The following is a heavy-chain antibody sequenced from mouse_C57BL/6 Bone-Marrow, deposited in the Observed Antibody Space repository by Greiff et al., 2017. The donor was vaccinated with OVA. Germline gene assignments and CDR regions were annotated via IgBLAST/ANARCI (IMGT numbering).Heavy chain of an antibody. V-gene: IGHV6-3*01. CDR3: TGCGSSPWYFDV. CDR1: GFTFSNYW. Sequence: EVQVVESGGGLVQPGGSMKLSCVASGFTFSNYWMNWVRQSPEKGLEWVAQIRLKSDNYATHYAESVKGRFTISRDDSKSSVYLQMNNLRAEDTGIYYCTGCGSSPWYFDVWGTGTTVTVSS. J-gene: IGHJ1*03. CDR2: IRLKSDNYAT. D-gene: IGHD1-1*01.